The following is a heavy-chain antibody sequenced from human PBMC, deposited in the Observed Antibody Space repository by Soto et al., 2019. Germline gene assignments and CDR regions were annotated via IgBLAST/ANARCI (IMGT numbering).Heavy chain of an antibody. V-gene: IGHV3-33*01. CDR1: GFTFSSYG. CDR2: IWYDGSNK. D-gene: IGHD6-19*01. J-gene: IGHJ4*02. Sequence: GGSLRLSCAASGFTFSSYGMHWVRQAPGKGLEWVAVIWYDGSNKYYADSVKGRFTISRDNSKNTLYLQMNSLRAEDTAVYYCARKIAVAGIDYWGQGTLVTVSS. CDR3: ARKIAVAGIDY.